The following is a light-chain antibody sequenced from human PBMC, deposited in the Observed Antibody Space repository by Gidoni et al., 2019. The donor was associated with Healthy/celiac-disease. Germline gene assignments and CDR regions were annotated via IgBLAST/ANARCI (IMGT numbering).Light chain of an antibody. CDR1: QGIRNS. CDR3: QKYNSDPGT. J-gene: IGKJ1*01. V-gene: IGKV1-27*01. CDR2: AAS. Sequence: DIKITQSPSSLSASVGERVTITCRASQGIRNSLAWYQQKPGKVPKLLIYAASTLQSGVPSRFMGSGSGTDFTLTISSLQPEDVATYYCQKYNSDPGTFGQXTKVEIK.